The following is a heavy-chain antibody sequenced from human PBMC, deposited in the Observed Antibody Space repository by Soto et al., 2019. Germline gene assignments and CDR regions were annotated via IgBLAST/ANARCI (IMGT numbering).Heavy chain of an antibody. CDR1: GDSISNVSYF. CDR2: MYYRGPT. CDR3: VSGYSKSSGFNA. V-gene: IGHV4-39*01. Sequence: QVQLRESGPGLVKPSGTLSLNCIVSGDSISNVSYFWGWMRQSPGKGPEWVGTMYYRGPTHFNLPVKSRVSVSVDTSKNQFSLTLKSVTVADSATYFCVSGYSKSSGFNAWGQGILVRVSS. D-gene: IGHD3-22*01. J-gene: IGHJ5*02.